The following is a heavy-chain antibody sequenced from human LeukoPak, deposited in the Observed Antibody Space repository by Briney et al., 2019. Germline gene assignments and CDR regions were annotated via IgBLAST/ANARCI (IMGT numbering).Heavy chain of an antibody. D-gene: IGHD2-15*01. CDR1: GYSISSGYY. J-gene: IGHJ4*02. V-gene: IGHV4-38-2*01. Sequence: PSETLSLTCAVSGYSISSGYYWGWIRQPPGKGPEWIGSIYHSGSTYYNPSLKSRVTISVDTSKNQFSLKLSSVTAADTAMYYCARGVGIDYWGQGTLVTVSS. CDR2: IYHSGST. CDR3: ARGVGIDY.